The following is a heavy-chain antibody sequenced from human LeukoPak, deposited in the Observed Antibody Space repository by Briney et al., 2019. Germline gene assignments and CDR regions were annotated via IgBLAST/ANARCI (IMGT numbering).Heavy chain of an antibody. CDR1: GGSFSGYY. CDR3: ARVISGLLWFGELSPHHYFDY. J-gene: IGHJ4*02. CDR2: INHSRST. V-gene: IGHV4-34*01. Sequence: SETLSLTCAVYGGSFSGYYWSWIRQPPGKGLEWIGEINHSRSTNYNPSLKSRVTISVDTSKNQFSLKLSSVTAADTAVYYCARVISGLLWFGELSPHHYFDYWGQGTLVTVSS. D-gene: IGHD3-10*01.